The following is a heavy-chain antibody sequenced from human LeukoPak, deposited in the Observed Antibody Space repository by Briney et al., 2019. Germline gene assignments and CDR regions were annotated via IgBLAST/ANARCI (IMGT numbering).Heavy chain of an antibody. CDR1: GFTFSSFG. CDR2: ITSNGVST. Sequence: TGGSLRLSCSASGFTFSSFGMHWVRQTPGKGLEYGSAITSNGVSTYYADSVKGRFTISRDNSKNTLYLQMSSLRAEDTAVYYCVKDNHDSSGYYRNWFDPWGQGTLVTVSS. CDR3: VKDNHDSSGYYRNWFDP. J-gene: IGHJ5*02. V-gene: IGHV3-64D*06. D-gene: IGHD3-22*01.